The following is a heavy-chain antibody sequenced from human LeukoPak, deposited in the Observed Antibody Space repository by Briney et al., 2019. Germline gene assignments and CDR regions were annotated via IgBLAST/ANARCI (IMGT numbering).Heavy chain of an antibody. V-gene: IGHV3-11*04. Sequence: GGSLRLSCVGSGFIFRDYPMIWMRQAPGKGLEWISYISTSGNTIYYADSLKGRFTISRDNAKDSLFLHMTNLRGEDTAVYYCGSSGGVIAPAANLKYYVDFWGEGTTVTVSS. J-gene: IGHJ6*04. CDR2: ISTSGNTI. D-gene: IGHD2-2*01. CDR3: GSSGGVIAPAANLKYYVDF. CDR1: GFIFRDYP.